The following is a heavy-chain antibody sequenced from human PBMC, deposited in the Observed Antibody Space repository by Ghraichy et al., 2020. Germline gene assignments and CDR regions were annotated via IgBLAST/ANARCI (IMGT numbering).Heavy chain of an antibody. CDR2: IKSKSDGGTI. D-gene: IGHD3-10*01. Sequence: SCAASGITFGSAVMTWVRQAPGKGLEWVGRIKSKSDGGTIGYAAPVKGRFTISRDDSTNTLYLQMNSLQTDDTAVYYCAAGRVRDYWGQGTLVIVSS. CDR1: GITFGSAV. CDR3: AAGRVRDY. V-gene: IGHV3-15*01. J-gene: IGHJ4*02.